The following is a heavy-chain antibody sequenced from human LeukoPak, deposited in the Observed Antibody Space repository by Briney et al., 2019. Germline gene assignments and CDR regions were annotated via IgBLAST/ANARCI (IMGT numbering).Heavy chain of an antibody. J-gene: IGHJ4*02. V-gene: IGHV4-59*08. CDR2: IYYSGST. Sequence: SETLSLTCTVSGGSISSYYWSWIRQPPGKGLEWIGYIYYSGSTNYNPSLKSRVTISVDTSKNQFSLKLSSVTAADTAVYYCARQKSEWNYYDSSGYYLIDYWGQGTLVTVSS. CDR1: GGSISSYY. D-gene: IGHD3-22*01. CDR3: ARQKSEWNYYDSSGYYLIDY.